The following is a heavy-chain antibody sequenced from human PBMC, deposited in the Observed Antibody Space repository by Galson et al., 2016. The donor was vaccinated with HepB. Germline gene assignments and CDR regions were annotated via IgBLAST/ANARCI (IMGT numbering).Heavy chain of an antibody. D-gene: IGHD6-19*01. CDR3: ARGRIALAGSEAY. CDR1: GYTFSNFG. V-gene: IGHV1-18*01. J-gene: IGHJ4*02. CDR2: ISSNNGDA. Sequence: SVKVSCKASGYTFSNFGISWVRQAPGQGLEWMGWISSNNGDANYARNFQGRDTMTTDTSTATAYLEVTSLKSDDTAVYFCARGRIALAGSEAYWGQGTLVTVSP.